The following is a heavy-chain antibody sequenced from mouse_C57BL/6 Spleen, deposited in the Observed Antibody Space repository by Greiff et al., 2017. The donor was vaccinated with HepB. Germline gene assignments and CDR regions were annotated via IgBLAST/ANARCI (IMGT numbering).Heavy chain of an antibody. J-gene: IGHJ2*01. CDR3: AREELLRY. CDR1: GYTFTDYY. CDR2: INPNNGGT. D-gene: IGHD1-1*01. Sequence: EVQLQQSGPELVKPGASVKISCKASGYTFTDYYMNWVKQSHGKSLEWIGDINPNNGGTSYNQKFKGKATLTVDKSSSTAYMELRSLTSEDSAVYYCAREELLRYWGQGTTLTVSS. V-gene: IGHV1-26*01.